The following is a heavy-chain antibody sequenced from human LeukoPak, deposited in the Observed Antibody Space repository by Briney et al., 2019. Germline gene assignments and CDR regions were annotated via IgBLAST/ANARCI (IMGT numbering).Heavy chain of an antibody. Sequence: SETLSLTCTVSGGSISSYYWSWIRQPPGKGLEWIGYIYYSGSTNYNPSLKSRVTISVDTSKNQFSLELSSVTAADTAVYYCARQGQLNFDYWGQGTLVTVSS. CDR1: GGSISSYY. CDR2: IYYSGST. V-gene: IGHV4-59*01. CDR3: ARQGQLNFDY. J-gene: IGHJ4*02. D-gene: IGHD5-18*01.